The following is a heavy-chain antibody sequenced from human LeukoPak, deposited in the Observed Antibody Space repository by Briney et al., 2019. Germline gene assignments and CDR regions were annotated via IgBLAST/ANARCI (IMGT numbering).Heavy chain of an antibody. CDR3: ARVKASCGGDCYSRWMDV. CDR2: IYYSGST. D-gene: IGHD2-21*02. V-gene: IGHV4-59*01. J-gene: IGHJ6*04. CDR1: GGSISTYY. Sequence: SETLSLTCTVSGGSISTYYWSWIRQPPGKGLEWIGYIYYSGSTNYNPSLKSRVTMSVDTSKNQFSLKLSSVSAADTAVYYCARVKASCGGDCYSRWMDVWGRGTTVTVSS.